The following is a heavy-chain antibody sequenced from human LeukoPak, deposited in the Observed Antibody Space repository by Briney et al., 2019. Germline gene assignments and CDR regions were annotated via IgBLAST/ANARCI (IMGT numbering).Heavy chain of an antibody. J-gene: IGHJ6*02. CDR3: ARDGQITAAYYYYGMDV. Sequence: ASVKVSCKASGGTFSSYAISWVRQAPGQGLEWMGGIIPIFGTANYAQKFQGRVTITRDTSASTAYMELSSLRSEDTAVYYCARDGQITAAYYYYGMDVWGQGTTVTVSS. CDR2: IIPIFGTA. CDR1: GGTFSSYA. D-gene: IGHD1-20*01. V-gene: IGHV1-69*05.